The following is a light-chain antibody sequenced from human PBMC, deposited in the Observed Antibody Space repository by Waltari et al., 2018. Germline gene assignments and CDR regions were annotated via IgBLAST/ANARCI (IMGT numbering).Light chain of an antibody. Sequence: ELVLTQSPATLSLSPGERATLSCRASQSVSRYLACDQQKTGQAPRLLMYDASNSATGMPARFSGSGSGTDFTLTISSLEPEDFAVYYCQQRSKWPFTFGQGTGLEIK. J-gene: IGKJ5*01. CDR3: QQRSKWPFT. V-gene: IGKV3-11*01. CDR2: DAS. CDR1: QSVSRY.